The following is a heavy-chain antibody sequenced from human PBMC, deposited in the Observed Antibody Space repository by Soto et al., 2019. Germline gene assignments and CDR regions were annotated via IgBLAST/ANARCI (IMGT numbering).Heavy chain of an antibody. CDR1: GVPFSSYE. CDR3: ARDPLLLSDYFDY. Sequence: GGSLRRPCPSSGVPFSSYEMNLVRPAPGKGLEWVSYISSSGSTIYYADSVKGRFTISRDNAKNSLYLQMNSLRAEDTAVYYCARDPLLLSDYFDYWGKATLVTVSS. CDR2: ISSSGSTI. V-gene: IGHV3-48*03. J-gene: IGHJ4*02. D-gene: IGHD2-15*01.